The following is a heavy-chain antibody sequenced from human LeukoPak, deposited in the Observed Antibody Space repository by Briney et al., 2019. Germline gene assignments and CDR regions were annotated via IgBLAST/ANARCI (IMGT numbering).Heavy chain of an antibody. CDR1: GFTFSNYL. V-gene: IGHV3-7*03. CDR3: AKDYSGYGEQWLTSFFGY. D-gene: IGHD5-12*01. CDR2: IKEDGTTI. Sequence: GGSLRLSCTASGFTFSNYLMGWVRQAPGKGLEWVANIKEDGTTIYYVDSVKGRFTISRDNAKNSLYLQMNSVRDEDTAVYYCAKDYSGYGEQWLTSFFGYWGQGTLVTVSS. J-gene: IGHJ4*02.